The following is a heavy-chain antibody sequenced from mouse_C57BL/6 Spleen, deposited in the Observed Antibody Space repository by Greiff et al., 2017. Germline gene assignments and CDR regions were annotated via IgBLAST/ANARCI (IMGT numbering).Heavy chain of an antibody. V-gene: IGHV1-26*01. CDR3: ARASSYGNFSN. Sequence: VQLQQSGPELVKPGASVKISCKASGYTFTDYYMNWVKQSNGKSLEWIGDINPNNGGTSYNQKFKGKATLTVDKSSSTAYMELRSLTSEDSAVYYWARASSYGNFSNWGKGTTLTVSS. D-gene: IGHD1-1*01. CDR1: GYTFTDYY. J-gene: IGHJ2*01. CDR2: INPNNGGT.